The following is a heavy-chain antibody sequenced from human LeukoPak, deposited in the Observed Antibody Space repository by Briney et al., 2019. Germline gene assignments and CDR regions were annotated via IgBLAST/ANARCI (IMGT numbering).Heavy chain of an antibody. V-gene: IGHV4-34*01. CDR1: GGSFSRYY. CDR3: ARGITMVRE. D-gene: IGHD3-10*01. Sequence: PSETLSLTCAVYGGSFSRYYWSWLRQPPGKGLEWIGEINPNGSTNYNPSLKSRITISLATSKNQFSLKLSSVTAADTAVYYCARGITMVREWGQGTLVTVSS. J-gene: IGHJ4*02. CDR2: INPNGST.